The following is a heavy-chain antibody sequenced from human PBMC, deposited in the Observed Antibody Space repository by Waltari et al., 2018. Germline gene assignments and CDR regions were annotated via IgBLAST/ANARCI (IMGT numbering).Heavy chain of an antibody. V-gene: IGHV3-30-3*01. D-gene: IGHD1-26*01. J-gene: IGHJ4*02. Sequence: QVQLVESGGGVVQPGRSLRLSCAASGFTFSSYAMHWVRQAPGKGRGWGAVIAYDGSNKYYADSVKGRFTISRDNSKNTLYLQMNSLRAEDTAVYYCARDETSGSYYRYFDYWGQGTLVTDSS. CDR3: ARDETSGSYYRYFDY. CDR2: IAYDGSNK. CDR1: GFTFSSYA.